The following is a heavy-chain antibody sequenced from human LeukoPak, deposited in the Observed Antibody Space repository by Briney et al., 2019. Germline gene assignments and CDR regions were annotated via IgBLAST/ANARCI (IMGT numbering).Heavy chain of an antibody. CDR3: ARDPGASSSWYWFDP. V-gene: IGHV1-3*01. J-gene: IGHJ5*02. CDR1: GYTFTSYA. Sequence: ASVKVSCKASGYTFTSYAMHWVRQAPGQRLEWMGWINAGNGNTKYSQKFQGRVTITRDTSASTAYMELSSLRSEDTAVYYCARDPGASSSWYWFDPWGQGTLVTVSS. CDR2: INAGNGNT. D-gene: IGHD6-13*01.